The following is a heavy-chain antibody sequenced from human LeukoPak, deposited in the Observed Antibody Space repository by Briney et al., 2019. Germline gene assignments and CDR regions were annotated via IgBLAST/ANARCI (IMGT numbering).Heavy chain of an antibody. D-gene: IGHD3-22*01. Sequence: PSETLCLTCTVSGGSISSYYWSWIRQPAGKGLEWIGRIYTSGSTNYNPSLKSRVTMSVDTSKNQFSLKLSSVTAADTAVYYCAINYYDSSGYYFDYWGQGTLVTVSS. V-gene: IGHV4-4*07. CDR3: AINYYDSSGYYFDY. CDR2: IYTSGST. J-gene: IGHJ4*02. CDR1: GGSISSYY.